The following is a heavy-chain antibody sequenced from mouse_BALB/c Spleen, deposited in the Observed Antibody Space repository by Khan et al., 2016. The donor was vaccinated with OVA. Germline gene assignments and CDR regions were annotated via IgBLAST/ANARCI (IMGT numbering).Heavy chain of an antibody. CDR2: IDPYTGGT. D-gene: IGHD1-1*01. CDR1: GYSFTDYN. Sequence: VQLQQSGPELVKPGASVKVSCKASGYSFTDYNIFWVKQSHGKSLEWIGYIDPYTGGTSYNQKFEGKATLTVDKSSRTAFMLLSSLTSEDSEVFYGARTDYYGSSYYFDYWGQGTTLTVSS. J-gene: IGHJ2*01. V-gene: IGHV1S135*01. CDR3: ARTDYYGSSYYFDY.